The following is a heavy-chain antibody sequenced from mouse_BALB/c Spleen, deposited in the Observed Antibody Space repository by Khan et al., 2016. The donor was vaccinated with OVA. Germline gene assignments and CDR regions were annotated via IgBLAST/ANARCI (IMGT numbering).Heavy chain of an antibody. J-gene: IGHJ2*01. Sequence: VQLQQSGPELVKPGASVKISCKASGYSFTGHFMHWVMQSHGKSLEWIGRINPHIGETLYNQKFKDKATLTVDESSSTAHMELRSLASEDSAVYYCARIYGSDFDYWGQGTTLTVSS. CDR2: INPHIGET. V-gene: IGHV1-20*02. CDR1: GYSFTGHF. CDR3: ARIYGSDFDY. D-gene: IGHD1-1*01.